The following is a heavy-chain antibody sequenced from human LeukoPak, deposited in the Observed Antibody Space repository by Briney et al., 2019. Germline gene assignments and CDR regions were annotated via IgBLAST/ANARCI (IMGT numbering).Heavy chain of an antibody. CDR1: GGTFSSYA. CDR2: IIPIFGTA. J-gene: IGHJ4*02. V-gene: IGHV1-69*06. D-gene: IGHD3-10*01. Sequence: ASVKVSCKASGGTFSSYAISWVRQAPGQGLEWMGGIIPIFGTANYAQKFQGRVTITADKSTSTAYMELSSLRSEDTAVYYCAGAMVRGVIIPDYWGQGTLVTVSS. CDR3: AGAMVRGVIIPDY.